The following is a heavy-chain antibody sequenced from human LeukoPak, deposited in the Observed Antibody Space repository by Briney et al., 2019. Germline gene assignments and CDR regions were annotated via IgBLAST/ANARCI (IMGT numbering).Heavy chain of an antibody. Sequence: SETLSLTCTVSAYSISSGYYWGWIRQPPGKGLEWIGSIYHSGSTYYNPSLKSRVTISLDSSRNQFSLKLSSVTAADTAVYFCAGYHAYGVTTPPLGYWGQGTLVTVSS. CDR2: IYHSGST. V-gene: IGHV4-38-2*02. CDR1: AYSISSGYY. J-gene: IGHJ4*02. D-gene: IGHD4-17*01. CDR3: AGYHAYGVTTPPLGY.